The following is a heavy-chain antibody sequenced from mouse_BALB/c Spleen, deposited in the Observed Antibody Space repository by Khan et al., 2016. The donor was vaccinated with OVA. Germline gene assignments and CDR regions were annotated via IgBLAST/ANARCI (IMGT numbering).Heavy chain of an antibody. V-gene: IGHV1-9*01. CDR2: ILPGSGIS. Sequence: QVQLQQPGAELMKPGASVKISCKATGYTFSSFWIEWVKQRPGHGLEWIGEILPGSGISNYNEKFKDKATFTADTSSNTAYMHLSSLTSEDSAVYYCARGFPWFPYWGQGTLITLSA. CDR1: GYTFSSFW. J-gene: IGHJ3*01. CDR3: ARGFPWFPY.